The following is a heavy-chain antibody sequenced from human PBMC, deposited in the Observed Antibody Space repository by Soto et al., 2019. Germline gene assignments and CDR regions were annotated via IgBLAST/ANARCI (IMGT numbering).Heavy chain of an antibody. CDR1: GFTLGTYG. Sequence: EVQLLESGGGLIQPGGSLRLSCAASGFTLGTYGMGWVRQAPGKGLEWVSTITGGNTYYAAYVKGRFTISRDNSKNTLYLQMSNLRAEDTALYYCAKDKERGGYDSDFDSWGQGTLVTVSS. V-gene: IGHV3-23*01. D-gene: IGHD3-3*01. CDR2: ITGGNT. CDR3: AKDKERGGYDSDFDS. J-gene: IGHJ4*02.